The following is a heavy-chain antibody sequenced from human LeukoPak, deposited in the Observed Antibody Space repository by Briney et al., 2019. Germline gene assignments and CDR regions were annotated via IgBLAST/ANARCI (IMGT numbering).Heavy chain of an antibody. V-gene: IGHV1-18*01. Sequence: ASVKVSCKASGYTFSSNAITWVRQAPGQGLEWMGWISAYSGNTNYAQKLQGRVTMTTDTSTSTAYMDLRRLRSDDTAVYYCARGTDYIDYWGQGTLFTVSS. CDR1: GYTFSSNA. J-gene: IGHJ4*02. D-gene: IGHD4/OR15-4a*01. CDR2: ISAYSGNT. CDR3: ARGTDYIDY.